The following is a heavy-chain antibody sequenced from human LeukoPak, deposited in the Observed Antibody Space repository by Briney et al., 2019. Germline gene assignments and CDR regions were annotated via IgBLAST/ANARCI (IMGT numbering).Heavy chain of an antibody. CDR1: GFTFEDYT. CDR3: AADRGEFDY. D-gene: IGHD3-10*01. Sequence: GGSLRLSCAASGFTFEDYTMHWVRQAPGKGLEWVSLISWDGGSTYYADSVKGRFTISRDNSKNSLYLQMNSLRTEDTALYYCAADRGEFDYWGQGTLVTVSS. V-gene: IGHV3-43*01. J-gene: IGHJ4*02. CDR2: ISWDGGST.